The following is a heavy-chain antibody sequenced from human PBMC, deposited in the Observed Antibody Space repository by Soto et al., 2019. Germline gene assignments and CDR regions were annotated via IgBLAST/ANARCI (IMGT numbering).Heavy chain of an antibody. V-gene: IGHV3-33*01. CDR2: IWYDGYNK. D-gene: IGHD2-21*02. Sequence: QVQLVESGGGVVQPGRSLRLSCAASGFTFSSYGMHWVRQAPGKGLGWVAVIWYDGYNKYYVDSVKGRFTISRDNSKNTLYLQMNSLRAEDTALYYCARDRNSDVPYYFDYWGQGTLVTVSS. CDR3: ARDRNSDVPYYFDY. CDR1: GFTFSSYG. J-gene: IGHJ4*02.